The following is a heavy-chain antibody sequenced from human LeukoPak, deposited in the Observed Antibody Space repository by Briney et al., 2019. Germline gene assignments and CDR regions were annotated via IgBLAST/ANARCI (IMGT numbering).Heavy chain of an antibody. Sequence: GGSLRLSCAASGFIVSDYYMSWVRQAPGKGLEWVSVIHSGGDTHYADSVKDRFSISRDNAKNTLYLQMDSLRAEDTAVYYCTRRGMALDAFDVWGQGTMVTVSS. D-gene: IGHD3-16*01. J-gene: IGHJ3*01. CDR1: GFIVSDYY. CDR2: IHSGGDT. V-gene: IGHV3-66*04. CDR3: TRRGMALDAFDV.